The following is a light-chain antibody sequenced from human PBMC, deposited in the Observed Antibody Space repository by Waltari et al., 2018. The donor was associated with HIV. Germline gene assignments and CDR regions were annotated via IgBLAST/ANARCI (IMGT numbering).Light chain of an antibody. J-gene: IGKJ1*01. Sequence: DIQMTQSPSSLSASVGDIVTITCRASQNISSYLNWYQQRTGKAPKLLLYATSTLQSEVPSRISGNESKTNFTLTISGLQPKDFETYYCQQSYSHPRTFGEGKKVEVK. V-gene: IGKV1-39*01. CDR3: QQSYSHPRT. CDR1: QNISSY. CDR2: ATS.